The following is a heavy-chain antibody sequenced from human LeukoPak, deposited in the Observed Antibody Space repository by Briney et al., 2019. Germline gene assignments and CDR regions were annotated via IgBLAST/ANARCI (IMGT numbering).Heavy chain of an antibody. CDR3: ARAGAGYSSGLGAFDI. V-gene: IGHV3-21*01. CDR1: GFTFSSYN. D-gene: IGHD6-19*01. Sequence: PGGSLRLSCAASGFTFSSYNMNWVRQTPGQGLERVSSITSGSSHIYYADSVKGRFTLSRDNAKNSLFLQMNSQRAEDTAVYYCARAGAGYSSGLGAFDIWGQGTMVTVSS. J-gene: IGHJ3*02. CDR2: ITSGSSHI.